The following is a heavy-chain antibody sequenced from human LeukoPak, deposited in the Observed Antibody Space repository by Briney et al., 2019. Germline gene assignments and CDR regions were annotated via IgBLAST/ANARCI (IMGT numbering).Heavy chain of an antibody. V-gene: IGHV3-74*01. CDR3: TTGHSYGYEY. J-gene: IGHJ4*02. CDR1: GSTFSRYW. CDR2: VKSDGITT. D-gene: IGHD5-18*01. Sequence: PGGSLRLSCAASGSTFSRYWMHWVRQAPGKGLVWVSLVKSDGITTIYADSVKGRFTISRDNAKNTLYLQMNSLRAEDTAVYYCTTGHSYGYEYWGQGTLVTVSS.